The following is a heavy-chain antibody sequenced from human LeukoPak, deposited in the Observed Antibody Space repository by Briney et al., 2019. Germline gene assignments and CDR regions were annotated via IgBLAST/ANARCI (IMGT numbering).Heavy chain of an antibody. V-gene: IGHV4-34*01. CDR3: ARQSSSGYSY. CDR1: GGSFSGYY. Sequence: EASETLSLTCAAYGGSFSGYYWSWIRQPPGKGLEWIGEINHSGSTNYNPSLKSRVTISVDTSKHQFSLKLSSVTAADTAVYYCARQSSSGYSYWGQGTLVTVSS. D-gene: IGHD3-22*01. J-gene: IGHJ4*02. CDR2: INHSGST.